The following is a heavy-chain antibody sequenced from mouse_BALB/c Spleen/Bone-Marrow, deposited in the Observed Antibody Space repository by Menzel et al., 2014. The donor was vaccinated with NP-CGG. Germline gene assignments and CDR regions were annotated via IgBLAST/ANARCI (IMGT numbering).Heavy chain of an antibody. J-gene: IGHJ4*01. Sequence: VQLQQSGAELVKPGASVKLSCKASGYTFTSYWMHWVKQRPGQGLEWIGEIDPSDSYTNYNQKFKGKATLTVDKSSSTAYMQLSSLTSEDSAVYFCGRWLLRYYAMDDWGQGTSVTVSS. CDR2: IDPSDSYT. D-gene: IGHD2-3*01. CDR1: GYTFTSYW. V-gene: IGHV1-69*02. CDR3: GRWLLRYYAMDD.